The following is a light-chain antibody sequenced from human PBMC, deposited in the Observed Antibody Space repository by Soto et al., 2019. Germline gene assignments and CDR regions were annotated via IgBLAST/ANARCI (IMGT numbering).Light chain of an antibody. Sequence: QSALTQPASVSGSPGQSITISCTGTSSDVGGYNYVSWYQHHPGKAPKLLIYDVSNRPSVVSNRFSGSKSDNTASLTISGLQPEDEADYYCSSYTTSNTRQIVFGTGTKLTVL. CDR2: DVS. CDR3: SSYTTSNTRQIV. J-gene: IGLJ1*01. V-gene: IGLV2-14*03. CDR1: SSDVGGYNY.